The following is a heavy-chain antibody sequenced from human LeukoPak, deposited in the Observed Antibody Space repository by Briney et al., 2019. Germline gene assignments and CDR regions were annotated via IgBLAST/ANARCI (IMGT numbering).Heavy chain of an antibody. V-gene: IGHV3-21*01. CDR2: ISSSSSYI. CDR3: ARDRAFTDAFDI. Sequence: SGGSLRLSCAASGFTFSSYSMNWVRQAPGKGPEWVSSISSSSSYIYYADSVKGRFTISRDNAKNSLYLQMNSLRAEDTTVYYCARDRAFTDAFDIWGQGTMVTVSS. CDR1: GFTFSSYS. J-gene: IGHJ3*02.